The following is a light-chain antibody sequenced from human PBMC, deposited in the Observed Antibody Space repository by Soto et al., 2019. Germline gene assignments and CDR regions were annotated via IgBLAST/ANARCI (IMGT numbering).Light chain of an antibody. J-gene: IGKJ4*01. V-gene: IGKV3-15*01. Sequence: EVVMTQSPATQSVSPGERATLSCRASQSVGTNLAWYQQKPGQAPRLLIYGASTRATGIPARFSGSGSVTEFTLTISSLQSEDLAVYYCQQYNKWPPLTFGGGTKVEIK. CDR1: QSVGTN. CDR3: QQYNKWPPLT. CDR2: GAS.